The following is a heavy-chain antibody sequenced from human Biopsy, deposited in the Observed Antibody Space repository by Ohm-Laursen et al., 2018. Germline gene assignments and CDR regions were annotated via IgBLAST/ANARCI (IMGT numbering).Heavy chain of an antibody. V-gene: IGHV4-59*07. CDR1: GGSMTGYE. CDR3: ARVEAGTYDALDI. Sequence: SDTLSLTCGVSGGSMTGYEWSWIRLAPGKGLEWIGYIYYSVGTKYNPSLASRVTFSVDMSKSQFSLKLYSVTAADAAVYYCARVEAGTYDALDIWGQGTLVAVSA. D-gene: IGHD1-26*01. CDR2: IYYSVGT. J-gene: IGHJ3*02.